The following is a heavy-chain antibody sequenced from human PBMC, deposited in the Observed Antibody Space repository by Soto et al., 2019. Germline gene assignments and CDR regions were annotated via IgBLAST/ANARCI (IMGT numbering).Heavy chain of an antibody. CDR3: VKEGYMRSDWYGQFDY. J-gene: IGHJ4*02. Sequence: EVQLVESGGTLVQPGGSLRLSCSDSGFTFNSYAMHWVRQAPGKGLEFVSAISSYGADTYYADSVKGRFDISRDNSKNTLYLQMSSLRAEDTALYYCVKEGYMRSDWYGQFDYWGQGALVTVSS. V-gene: IGHV3-64D*06. CDR1: GFTFNSYA. CDR2: ISSYGADT. D-gene: IGHD6-19*01.